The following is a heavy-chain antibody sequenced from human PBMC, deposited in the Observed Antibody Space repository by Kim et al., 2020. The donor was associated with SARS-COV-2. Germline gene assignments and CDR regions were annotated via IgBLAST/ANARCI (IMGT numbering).Heavy chain of an antibody. CDR2: IYTSGST. CDR1: GGSISSGSYY. D-gene: IGHD5-12*01. V-gene: IGHV4-61*02. Sequence: SETLSLTCTVSGGSISSGSYYWSWIRQPAGKGLEWIGRIYTSGSTNYNPSLKSRVTISVDTSKNQFSLKLSSVTAADTAVYYCARGGRLRFPYYYYGMDVWGQGTTVTVSS. CDR3: ARGGRLRFPYYYYGMDV. J-gene: IGHJ6*02.